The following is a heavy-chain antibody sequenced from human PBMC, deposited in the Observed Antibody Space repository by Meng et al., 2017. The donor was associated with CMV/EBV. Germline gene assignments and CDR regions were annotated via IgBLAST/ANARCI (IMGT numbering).Heavy chain of an antibody. CDR1: AGSVSSGTYS. CDR2: IYYSGST. CDR3: ARLYYDFWSGYDR. Sequence: VSAGSVSSGTYSWSWIRQPPGKGLEWIGYIYYSGSTNYNPSLKSRVTISVDTSKNQFSLKLSSVTAADTAVYYCARLYYDFWSGYDRWGQGTLVTVSS. D-gene: IGHD3-3*01. V-gene: IGHV4-61*01. J-gene: IGHJ5*02.